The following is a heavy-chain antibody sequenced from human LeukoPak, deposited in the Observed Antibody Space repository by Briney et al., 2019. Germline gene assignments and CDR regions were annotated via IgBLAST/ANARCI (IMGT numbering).Heavy chain of an antibody. CDR3: ASRYGDYDPFDY. CDR1: GYTFTSYG. J-gene: IGHJ4*02. D-gene: IGHD4-17*01. CDR2: ISAYNGNT. Sequence: ASVKVSCKASGYTFTSYGISWVRQAPGQGLEWMGWISAYNGNTNYAQKLQGRITMTTDTSTSTAYMELRSLRSDDTAVYYCASRYGDYDPFDYWGQGTLVTVSS. V-gene: IGHV1-18*01.